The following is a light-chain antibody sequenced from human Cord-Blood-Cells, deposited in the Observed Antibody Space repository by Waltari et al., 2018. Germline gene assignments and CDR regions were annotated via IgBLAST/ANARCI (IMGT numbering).Light chain of an antibody. CDR2: GAS. V-gene: IGKV3-20*01. CDR1: QSVSSSY. Sequence: EIVLTQSPGTLSLSPGARATLSCRASQSVSSSYLAWYQPKPGQAPRLLIYGASSRATGIPDRFSGSGSGTDFTLTISRLEPEDFAVYYCQQYGSSPQTFGQGTKVEIK. J-gene: IGKJ1*01. CDR3: QQYGSSPQT.